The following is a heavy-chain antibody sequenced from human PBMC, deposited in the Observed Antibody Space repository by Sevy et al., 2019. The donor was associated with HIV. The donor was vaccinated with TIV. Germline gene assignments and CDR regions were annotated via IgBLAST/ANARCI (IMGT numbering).Heavy chain of an antibody. CDR1: AFTFNSYV. V-gene: IGHV3-23*01. J-gene: IGHJ4*02. CDR3: AKETIRGYY. CDR2: ISASGGYT. Sequence: GGSLRLSCAVSAFTFNSYVMSWVRQAPGKELEWVSTISASGGYTYYADSVKGRLTISRDNSKNTVYLQMNSLRAEDTAIYYCAKETIRGYYWGQGTVVTVSS. D-gene: IGHD6-25*01.